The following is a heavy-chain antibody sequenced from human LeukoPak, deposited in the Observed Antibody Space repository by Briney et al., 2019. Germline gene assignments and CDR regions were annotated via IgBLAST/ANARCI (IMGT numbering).Heavy chain of an antibody. CDR1: GFTFNTYA. V-gene: IGHV3-23*01. D-gene: IGHD3-10*01. J-gene: IGHJ3*02. CDR3: AKDLRITMVRGVGGAFDI. Sequence: GGSLRLSCAASGFTFNTYAMSWVRQAPGKGLEWVSAISGSGGSTYYADSVKGRFTISRDNSKNTLYLQMNSLRAEDTAVYYCAKDLRITMVRGVGGAFDIWGQGTMVTVSS. CDR2: ISGSGGST.